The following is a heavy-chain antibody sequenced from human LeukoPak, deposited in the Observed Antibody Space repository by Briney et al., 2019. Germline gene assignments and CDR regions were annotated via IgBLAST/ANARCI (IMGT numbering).Heavy chain of an antibody. CDR2: IIGSGGTA. V-gene: IGHV3-23*01. CDR3: VKGGTGVLVDDY. Sequence: PGGSLRLSCAASGFTFGNYAMSWVRQAPGKGLIWVWSIIGSGGTAYYTDSVKGRLTISRDNSQKKLYLQMTGLRADDTALYYCVKGGTGVLVDDYWGQGTLVTVSS. D-gene: IGHD2-8*02. CDR1: GFTFGNYA. J-gene: IGHJ4*02.